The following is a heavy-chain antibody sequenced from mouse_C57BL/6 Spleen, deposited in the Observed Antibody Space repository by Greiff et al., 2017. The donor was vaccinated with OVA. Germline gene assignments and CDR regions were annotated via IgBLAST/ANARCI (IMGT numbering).Heavy chain of an antibody. D-gene: IGHD1-1*01. J-gene: IGHJ2*01. V-gene: IGHV1-7*01. CDR1: GYTFTSYW. CDR3: AKIFITTVVDTGY. CDR2: INPSSGYT. Sequence: QVQLQQSGAELAKPGASVKLSCKASGYTFTSYWMHWVKQRPGQGLEWIGYINPSSGYTKYNQKFKDKATLTADKSSSTAYMQLSSLTYEDSAVYYCAKIFITTVVDTGYWGQGTTLTVSS.